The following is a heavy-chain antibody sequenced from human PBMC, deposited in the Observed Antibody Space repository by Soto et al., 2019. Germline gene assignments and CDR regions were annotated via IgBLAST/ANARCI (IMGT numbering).Heavy chain of an antibody. D-gene: IGHD6-13*01. CDR2: LSTSGSTM. V-gene: IGHV3-48*03. J-gene: IGHJ6*02. CDR3: ARENSPAGLDV. CDR1: GFTFSNYE. Sequence: GSLRLSCTASGFTFSNYEMTWVRQAPGKGLEWVSYLSTSGSTMYYAGSVKGRFTISRDNAKNSLFLQMNSLRAEDTAVYYCARENSPAGLDVWGQGTTVTVSS.